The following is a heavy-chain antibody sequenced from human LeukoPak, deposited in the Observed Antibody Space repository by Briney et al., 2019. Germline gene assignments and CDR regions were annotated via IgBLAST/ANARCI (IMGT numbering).Heavy chain of an antibody. V-gene: IGHV4-4*02. D-gene: IGHD2-21*02. CDR2: IYHSGST. CDR3: ARSIYCGGDCYSNWFDP. CDR1: GGSISSSNW. J-gene: IGHJ5*02. Sequence: SGTLSLTCAVSGGSISSSNWWNWVRQPPGKGLEWIGEIYHSGSTNYNPSLKSRVTISVDTSKNQFSLKLSSVTAADTAVYYCARSIYCGGDCYSNWFDPWGQGTLVTVSS.